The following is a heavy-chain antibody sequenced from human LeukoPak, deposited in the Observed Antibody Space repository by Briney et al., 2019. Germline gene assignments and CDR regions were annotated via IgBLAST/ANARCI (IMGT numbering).Heavy chain of an antibody. CDR1: GGSISSYY. CDR2: IYYSGST. Sequence: SETLSLTCTVSGGSISSYYWSWIRQPPGKGLEWIGYIYYSGSTNYNPSLKSRVTISVDTSKNQFSLKLSSVTAADTAVYYCAGHYDILTGYPEGIDWFDPWGQGTPVTVSS. V-gene: IGHV4-59*01. J-gene: IGHJ5*02. D-gene: IGHD3-9*01. CDR3: AGHYDILTGYPEGIDWFDP.